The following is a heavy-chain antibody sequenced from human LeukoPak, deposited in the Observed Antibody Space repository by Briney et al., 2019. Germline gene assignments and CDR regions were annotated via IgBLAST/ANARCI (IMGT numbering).Heavy chain of an antibody. D-gene: IGHD3-22*01. CDR2: ISSSSSYI. Sequence: PGGSLRLSCAASGFTFSSYSMNWVRQAPGKGLEWVSSISSSSSYIYYADSVKGRFTISRDNAKNSLYLQMNSLRAEDAAVYYCARDGRGSYYDRSGYLDCWGQGTLVTVSS. CDR1: GFTFSSYS. J-gene: IGHJ4*02. CDR3: ARDGRGSYYDRSGYLDC. V-gene: IGHV3-21*01.